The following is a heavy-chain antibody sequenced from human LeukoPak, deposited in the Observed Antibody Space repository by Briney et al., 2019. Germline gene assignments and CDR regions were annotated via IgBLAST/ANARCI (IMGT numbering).Heavy chain of an antibody. CDR2: ISSSSSTI. J-gene: IGHJ3*02. V-gene: IGHV3-48*01. CDR1: GFTFSSYS. D-gene: IGHD3-3*01. CDR3: ARDLWASAYYDFWSGYWDAFDI. Sequence: PGGSLRLSCAASGFTFSSYSMNWVRQAPGKGLEWASYISSSSSTIYYADSVKGRFTISRDNAKNSLYLQMNSLRAEDTAVYYCARDLWASAYYDFWSGYWDAFDIWGQGTMVTVSS.